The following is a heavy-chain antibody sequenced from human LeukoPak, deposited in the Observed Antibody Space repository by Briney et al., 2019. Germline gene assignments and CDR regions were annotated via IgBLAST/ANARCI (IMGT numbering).Heavy chain of an antibody. Sequence: GGSLRLSCAASGFTFDDYAMHWVRQAPGKGLEWVSGISWNSGSIGYADSVKGRFTISRDNAKNSLYLQMNSLRAEDTALYYCAKEDRRGRHFDYWGQGTLDTVSS. D-gene: IGHD3-16*01. CDR1: GFTFDDYA. CDR3: AKEDRRGRHFDY. V-gene: IGHV3-9*01. J-gene: IGHJ4*02. CDR2: ISWNSGSI.